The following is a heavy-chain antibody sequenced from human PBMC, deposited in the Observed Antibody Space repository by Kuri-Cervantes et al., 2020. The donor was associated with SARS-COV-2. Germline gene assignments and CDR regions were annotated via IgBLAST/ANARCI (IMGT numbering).Heavy chain of an antibody. CDR3: AKFAERQLIYFQH. CDR2: ISGPGGST. CDR1: GFTFSIYS. J-gene: IGHJ1*01. Sequence: GGSLRLSCRASGFTFSIYSMNWVRQAPGKGLEWVSAISGPGGSTYYADSVKDRFTISRDNSKKTLSLQMNSLRVEDTATYFCAKFAERQLIYFQHWGQGTVVTVSS. V-gene: IGHV3-23*01. D-gene: IGHD3/OR15-3a*01.